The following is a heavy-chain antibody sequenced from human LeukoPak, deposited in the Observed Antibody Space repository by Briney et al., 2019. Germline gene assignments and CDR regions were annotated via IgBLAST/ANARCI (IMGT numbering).Heavy chain of an antibody. V-gene: IGHV4-30-2*01. D-gene: IGHD5-12*01. Sequence: PSETLSLTCAVSGGSISSGGYSWSWIRQPPGKGLEWIGYIYHSGSTNYNPSLKSRVTISVDTSKNQFSLKLSSVTAADTAVYYWARVSVATILSRWGGGLQSHFDYWGQGTLVTVSS. J-gene: IGHJ4*02. CDR3: ARVSVATILSRWGGGLQSHFDY. CDR1: GGSISSGGYS. CDR2: IYHSGST.